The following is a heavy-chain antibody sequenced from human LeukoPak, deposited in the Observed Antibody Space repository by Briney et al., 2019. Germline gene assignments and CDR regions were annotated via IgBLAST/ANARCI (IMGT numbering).Heavy chain of an antibody. CDR3: AREYYYDSSGYYDPGAFDI. D-gene: IGHD3-22*01. CDR1: GGTFSSYA. CDR2: IIPTLEIA. V-gene: IGHV1-69*04. J-gene: IGHJ3*02. Sequence: SVKVSCKASGGTFSSYAITWVRQAPGQGLEWMGRIIPTLEIANYAQKFQGRVTITADKSTSTAYMELSSLRSEDTAVYYCAREYYYDSSGYYDPGAFDIWGQGTMVTVSS.